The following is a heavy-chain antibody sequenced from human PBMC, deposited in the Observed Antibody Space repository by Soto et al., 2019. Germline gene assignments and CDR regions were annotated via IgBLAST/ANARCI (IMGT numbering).Heavy chain of an antibody. Sequence: GGSLRLSCATSGFTFSSYAMSWVRQAPGKGLEWVSTIGASGANTYYADSVKGRFTISRDNSKNTLFLQMNSLRAEDTALYYCAKRIGGSPFYFDFWGQGTLVTVSS. D-gene: IGHD2-15*01. CDR2: IGASGANT. V-gene: IGHV3-23*01. J-gene: IGHJ4*02. CDR3: AKRIGGSPFYFDF. CDR1: GFTFSSYA.